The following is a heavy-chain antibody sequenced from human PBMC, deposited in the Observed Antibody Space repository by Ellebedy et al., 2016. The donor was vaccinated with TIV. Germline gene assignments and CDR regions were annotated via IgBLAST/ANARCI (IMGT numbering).Heavy chain of an antibody. V-gene: IGHV3-23*01. Sequence: GGSLRLXCVGSGFSLGTYSMTWVRQAPGKGLEWVSYITGDSSARYYADSVKGRFTISRDNSKNTLYLQMNSLRAEDTAVYYCAKDQRLDYSGSGSLGFDYWGQGTLVTVSS. J-gene: IGHJ4*02. D-gene: IGHD3-10*01. CDR1: GFSLGTYS. CDR2: ITGDSSAR. CDR3: AKDQRLDYSGSGSLGFDY.